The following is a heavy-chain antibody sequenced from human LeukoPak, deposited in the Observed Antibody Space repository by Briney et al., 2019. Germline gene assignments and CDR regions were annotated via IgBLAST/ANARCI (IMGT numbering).Heavy chain of an antibody. D-gene: IGHD6-19*01. CDR3: AREAGIAVAGMKYFDY. V-gene: IGHV4-4*07. J-gene: IGHJ4*02. CDR1: GGSISSYY. Sequence: SETLSLTCTVSGGSISSYYWSWIRQPAGKGLEWIGRIYISGSTNYNPSLKSRVTMSVDTSKNQFSLKLSSVTAADTAVYYCAREAGIAVAGMKYFDYWGQGTLVTVSS. CDR2: IYISGST.